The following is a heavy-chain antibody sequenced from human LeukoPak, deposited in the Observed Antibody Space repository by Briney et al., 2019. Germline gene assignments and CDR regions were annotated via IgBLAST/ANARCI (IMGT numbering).Heavy chain of an antibody. V-gene: IGHV4-59*08. CDR2: IYNSGIT. D-gene: IGHD4-11*01. CDR3: ARSVPSLDYLFDS. J-gene: IGHJ5*01. CDR1: GGSITSYY. Sequence: PSETLSLTFTVSGGSITSYYWSWIRQLPGKGLEWIGYIYNSGITNYNPSLKSRVTVSVDTSKNQFSLRLTSVTAADTAVYYCARSVPSLDYLFDSWGHGTLVTVSS.